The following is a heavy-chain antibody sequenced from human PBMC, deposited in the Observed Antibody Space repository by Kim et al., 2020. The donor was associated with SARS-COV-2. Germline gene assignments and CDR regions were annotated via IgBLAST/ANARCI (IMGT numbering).Heavy chain of an antibody. V-gene: IGHV3-30*18. CDR2: ISYDGSNK. J-gene: IGHJ6*02. Sequence: GGSLRLSCAASGFTFSSYGMHWVRQAPGKGLEWVAVISYDGSNKYYADSVKGRFTISRDNSKNTLYLQMNSLRAEDTAVYYCAKSRGTYSSSSGYYYGMDVWGQGTPVTVSS. CDR3: AKSRGTYSSSSGYYYGMDV. D-gene: IGHD6-6*01. CDR1: GFTFSSYG.